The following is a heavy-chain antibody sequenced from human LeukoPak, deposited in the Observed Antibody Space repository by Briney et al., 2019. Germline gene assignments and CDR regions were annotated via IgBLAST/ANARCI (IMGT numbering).Heavy chain of an antibody. V-gene: IGHV4-61*01. CDR1: GGSVSSGSYY. Sequence: SETLSLTCTVSGGSVSSGSYYWSWIRQPPGKGLEWIGYIYYSGSTNYNPSLKSRVTISVDTSKNQFSLKLSSVTAADTAVYYCARAAFPFGRGDCYWGQGTLVTVSS. CDR2: IYYSGST. CDR3: ARAAFPFGRGDCY. J-gene: IGHJ4*02. D-gene: IGHD2-21*02.